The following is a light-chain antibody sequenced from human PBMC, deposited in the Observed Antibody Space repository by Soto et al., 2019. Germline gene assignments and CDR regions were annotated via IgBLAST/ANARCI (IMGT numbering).Light chain of an antibody. CDR2: KAS. Sequence: DIQMTQSPSTLSASVGDRVTITCRASQSISAWLAWYQQRPGKAPKLLIYKASSLQSGVPSRCSGSGSGTEFTLPISSLQPDDFASDCCQQYHSYSLPFGRGPEVELK. V-gene: IGKV1-5*03. J-gene: IGKJ1*01. CDR3: QQYHSYSLP. CDR1: QSISAW.